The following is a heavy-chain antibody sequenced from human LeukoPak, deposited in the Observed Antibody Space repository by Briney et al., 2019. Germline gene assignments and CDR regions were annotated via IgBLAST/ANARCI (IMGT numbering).Heavy chain of an antibody. J-gene: IGHJ5*02. CDR3: ARGGHYYDSSGYYLPT. Sequence: GGSLRLSCAASGFTFSSYSMTWVRQAPGKGLEWVSSISSSSSYIYYADSVKGRFTISRDNAKNSLYLQMNSLRAEDTAVYYCARGGHYYDSSGYYLPTWGQGTLVTVSS. D-gene: IGHD3-22*01. V-gene: IGHV3-21*01. CDR1: GFTFSSYS. CDR2: ISSSSSYI.